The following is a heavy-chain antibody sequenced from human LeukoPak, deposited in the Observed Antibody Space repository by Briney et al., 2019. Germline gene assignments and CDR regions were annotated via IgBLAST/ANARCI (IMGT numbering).Heavy chain of an antibody. D-gene: IGHD3-10*01. J-gene: IGHJ3*02. Sequence: GGSLRLSCAASGFSFSGYGMHWVRQAPGKGLEWVAFIRYDGSNEYYADSVKGRFTISRDKSKNTLYLQMNSLRAEDTAVYYCARDPSMVRGVSGFDIWGQGTMVTVSS. CDR3: ARDPSMVRGVSGFDI. V-gene: IGHV3-30*02. CDR1: GFSFSGYG. CDR2: IRYDGSNE.